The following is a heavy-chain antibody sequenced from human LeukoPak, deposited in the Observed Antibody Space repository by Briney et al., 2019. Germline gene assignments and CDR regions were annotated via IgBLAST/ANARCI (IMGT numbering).Heavy chain of an antibody. D-gene: IGHD5-12*01. Sequence: GGSLRLSCAASGFTFSDYYMSWIRQSPGKGVEGVSYIISSGSTIYYADSVKGRFTISRDNAKNSLYLQMNSLRAEDTAVYYCARAGWLREHDYYYYMDVWGKGTTVTVSS. J-gene: IGHJ6*03. CDR3: ARAGWLREHDYYYYMDV. CDR2: IISSGSTI. CDR1: GFTFSDYY. V-gene: IGHV3-11*01.